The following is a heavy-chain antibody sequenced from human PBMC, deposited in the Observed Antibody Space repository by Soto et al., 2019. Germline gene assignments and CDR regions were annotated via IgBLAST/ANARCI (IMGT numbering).Heavy chain of an antibody. Sequence: SETLSLTCSASGGSITSSSHFWGWVRQPPGKGLEWIGTIYFTGNTYYTPSLKSRLTMTIDTSKNEFSLRLNSVTAADTAVYYCAGQTFTIAAASYGRSNWFDPWGPGTLVTVSS. CDR3: AGQTFTIAAASYGRSNWFDP. CDR1: GGSITSSSHF. J-gene: IGHJ5*02. D-gene: IGHD6-25*01. CDR2: IYFTGNT. V-gene: IGHV4-39*01.